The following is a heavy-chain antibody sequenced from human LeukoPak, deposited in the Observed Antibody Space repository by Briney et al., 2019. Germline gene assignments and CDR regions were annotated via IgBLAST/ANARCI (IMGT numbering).Heavy chain of an antibody. V-gene: IGHV3-23*01. J-gene: IGHJ5*02. CDR2: ISGSGGST. D-gene: IGHD6-13*01. CDR1: GFTFSSYA. CDR3: AKGRPQQLVRLGADKNWFDP. Sequence: PGGSLRLSCAASGFTFSSYAMSWVRQAPGKGLEWVSAISGSGGSTYYADSVKGRFTISRDNSKNTLYLQMNSLRAEDTAVYYCAKGRPQQLVRLGADKNWFDPWGQGTLVTVSS.